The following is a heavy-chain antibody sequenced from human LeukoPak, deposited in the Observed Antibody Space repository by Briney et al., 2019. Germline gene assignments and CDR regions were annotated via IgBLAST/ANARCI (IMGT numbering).Heavy chain of an antibody. Sequence: PGGTLRLSCAASGFTFSSYGMSWVRQAPGKGLEWVSAISGSGGSTYYADSVKGRFTISRDNSKNTLYLQMNSLRAEDTAVYYCAKVLTYYYDTDAFDSWGQGTMLTVSS. V-gene: IGHV3-23*01. CDR2: ISGSGGST. CDR3: AKVLTYYYDTDAFDS. CDR1: GFTFSSYG. D-gene: IGHD3-22*01. J-gene: IGHJ3*01.